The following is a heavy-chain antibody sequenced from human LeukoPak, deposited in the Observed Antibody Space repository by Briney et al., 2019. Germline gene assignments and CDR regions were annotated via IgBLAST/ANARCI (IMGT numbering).Heavy chain of an antibody. CDR1: GYTFTGYY. CDR2: INPNSGGT. Sequence: ASVKVSCKASGYTFTGYYMHWVRPAPGQGLEWMGWINPNSGGTNYAQKFQGRVTMTRDTSTSTVYMELSSLRSEDTAVYYCARAVYYYDSSGYYDAFDIWGQGTMVAVSS. D-gene: IGHD3-22*01. CDR3: ARAVYYYDSSGYYDAFDI. V-gene: IGHV1-2*02. J-gene: IGHJ3*02.